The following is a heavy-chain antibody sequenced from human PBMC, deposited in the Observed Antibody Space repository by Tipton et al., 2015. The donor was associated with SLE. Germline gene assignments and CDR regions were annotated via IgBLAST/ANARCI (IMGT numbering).Heavy chain of an antibody. CDR1: GGSFSGYY. CDR2: INHSGST. D-gene: IGHD7-27*01. Sequence: TLSLTCAVYGGSFSGYYWSWIRQPPGKGLEWIGEINHSGSTNYNPSLKSRVTISVDTSKNQFSLKLSSVTAAGTAVYYCARDVPSLLTGDRWDAFDIWGQGTMVTVSS. V-gene: IGHV4-34*01. J-gene: IGHJ3*02. CDR3: ARDVPSLLTGDRWDAFDI.